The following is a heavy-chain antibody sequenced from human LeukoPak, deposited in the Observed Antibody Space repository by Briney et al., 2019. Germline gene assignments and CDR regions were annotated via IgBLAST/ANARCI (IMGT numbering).Heavy chain of an antibody. Sequence: GRSLRLSCAASAFTFNRCGMHWVRQAPGKGLEWGAVITNDGSRHYYTDSVKGRFTISRDNSENTLSLQMNSLRDEDTAVYYCVKSSGTNDYGMDAWGQGTRVTVPS. D-gene: IGHD3-10*01. CDR2: ITNDGSRH. CDR3: VKSSGTNDYGMDA. CDR1: AFTFNRCG. J-gene: IGHJ6*02. V-gene: IGHV3-30*18.